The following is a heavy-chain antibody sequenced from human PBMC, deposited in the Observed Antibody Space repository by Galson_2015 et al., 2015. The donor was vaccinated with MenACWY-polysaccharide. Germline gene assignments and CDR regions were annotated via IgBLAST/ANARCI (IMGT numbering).Heavy chain of an antibody. V-gene: IGHV6-1*01. Sequence: CAISGDSVSSNTAAWNWIRQSPSRGLEWLGRTYYRSKWYKYYAASVKSRITINVDTSKNQFSLQLTSVTPEDTAMYYCASQGIAVAGVIDYWGQGILVTVSS. J-gene: IGHJ4*02. D-gene: IGHD6-19*01. CDR3: ASQGIAVAGVIDY. CDR1: GDSVSSNTAA. CDR2: TYYRSKWYK.